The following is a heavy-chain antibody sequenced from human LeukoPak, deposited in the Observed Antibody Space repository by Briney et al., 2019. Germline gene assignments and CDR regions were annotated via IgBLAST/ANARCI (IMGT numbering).Heavy chain of an antibody. J-gene: IGHJ6*02. Sequence: GRSLRLSCGASGFTFQNYAMHWVRQAPGKGLEWVSGINWNSGSTGYADSVKGRFTISRDNAKNSLYLQLNSLRAEDTALYYCVKDIEPDIVVVPAAFRYYYYGVDVWGQGTTVTVSS. CDR2: INWNSGST. CDR3: VKDIEPDIVVVPAAFRYYYYGVDV. V-gene: IGHV3-9*01. CDR1: GFTFQNYA. D-gene: IGHD2-2*01.